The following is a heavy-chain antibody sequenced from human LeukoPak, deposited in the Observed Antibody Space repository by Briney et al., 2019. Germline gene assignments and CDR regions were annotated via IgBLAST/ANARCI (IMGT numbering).Heavy chain of an antibody. D-gene: IGHD3-22*01. CDR3: AKDRFDSSSLMGY. CDR1: RFTFNTYW. J-gene: IGHJ4*02. Sequence: PGGSLRLSCAASRFTFNTYWMSWVRQAPGQGLRWVSSISSSSSYIYYADSVKGRFTISRDNAKNSLYLQMNSLRAEDTAVYYCAKDRFDSSSLMGYWGQGTLVTVSS. V-gene: IGHV3-21*01. CDR2: ISSSSSYI.